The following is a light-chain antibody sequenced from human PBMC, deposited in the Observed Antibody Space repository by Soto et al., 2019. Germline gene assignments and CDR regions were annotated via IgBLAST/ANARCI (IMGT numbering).Light chain of an antibody. Sequence: AIRMTQSPSSLSASTGDRVTITCRASQGISSYLAWYQQKPGKAPKLLIYAASTLQSGVPSRFSGSGSGTDFTLTISCLQSEDFATYYCRQYYSYPVTFGGGTKVDIK. CDR1: QGISSY. CDR2: AAS. CDR3: RQYYSYPVT. V-gene: IGKV1-8*01. J-gene: IGKJ4*01.